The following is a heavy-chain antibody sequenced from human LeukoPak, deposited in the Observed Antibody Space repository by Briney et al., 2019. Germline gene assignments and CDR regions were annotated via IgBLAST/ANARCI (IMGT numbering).Heavy chain of an antibody. CDR1: GFIFNNAW. J-gene: IGHJ4*02. Sequence: GGSLRLSCATSGFIFNNAWMSWVRQAPGKGPEWVGRIETKTAGETTDYATPVKGRFTISRDDSKNTLYLQMNSLKTEDTAVYYCTTHRGYSSSPTFDYWGQGTLVTVSS. V-gene: IGHV3-15*04. D-gene: IGHD6-13*01. CDR3: TTHRGYSSSPTFDY. CDR2: IETKTAGETT.